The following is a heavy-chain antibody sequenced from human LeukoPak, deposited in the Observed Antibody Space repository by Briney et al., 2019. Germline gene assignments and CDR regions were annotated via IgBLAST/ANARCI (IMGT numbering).Heavy chain of an antibody. V-gene: IGHV4-39*01. CDR1: GASISGSSYY. D-gene: IGHD1-26*01. Sequence: PSETLSLTCTISGASISGSSYYWDWIRQPPGKGLEWIGGIYYSGSTYYNPSLKSRVTLYIDTSKNQFSLNLRSVTAADTAVYYCAKAGYMTATYDAFDIWGQGTMVTVSS. CDR2: IYYSGST. CDR3: AKAGYMTATYDAFDI. J-gene: IGHJ3*02.